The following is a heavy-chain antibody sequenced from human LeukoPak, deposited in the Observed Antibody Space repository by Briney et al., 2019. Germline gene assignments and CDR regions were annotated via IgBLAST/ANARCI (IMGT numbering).Heavy chain of an antibody. CDR1: GGPISTHY. D-gene: IGHD3-10*01. CDR3: ARGATFRGTYYMDV. Sequence: SETLSLTCIVSGGPISTHYWSWSRQPPGKGLEWIGYNDYSGSTNYNPSLKSRVTISVDTSKNQFSLKLNYVTAADTAVYYCARGATFRGTYYMDVWGKGTTVTVSS. V-gene: IGHV4-59*11. J-gene: IGHJ6*03. CDR2: NDYSGST.